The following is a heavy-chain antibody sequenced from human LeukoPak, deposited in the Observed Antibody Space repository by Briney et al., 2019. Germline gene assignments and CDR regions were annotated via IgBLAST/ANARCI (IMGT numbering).Heavy chain of an antibody. CDR2: ISSSGSTI. D-gene: IGHD6-13*01. Sequence: GGSLRLPCATSGFTFSSYEMNWVRQAPGKGLEWVSYISSSGSTIYYADSVKGRFTISRDNAKNSLYLQMNSLRAEDTAVYYCALSGYSSTWSASDYWGQGTLVTVSS. CDR1: GFTFSSYE. J-gene: IGHJ4*02. V-gene: IGHV3-48*03. CDR3: ALSGYSSTWSASDY.